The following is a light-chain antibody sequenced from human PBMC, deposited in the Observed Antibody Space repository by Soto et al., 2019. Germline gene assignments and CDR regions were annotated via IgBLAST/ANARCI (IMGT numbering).Light chain of an antibody. J-gene: IGKJ3*01. Sequence: EIVMSQSPATLSVSPGGRATLSCRAGQSVSVNSLAWYQQKGGQAPRLLIYAASTRATGVPDRFSGTGSGTDFALTISRLETDDSAVYYCQQYGGSPFTFGPGTKVDIK. CDR2: AAS. V-gene: IGKV3-20*01. CDR3: QQYGGSPFT. CDR1: QSVSVNS.